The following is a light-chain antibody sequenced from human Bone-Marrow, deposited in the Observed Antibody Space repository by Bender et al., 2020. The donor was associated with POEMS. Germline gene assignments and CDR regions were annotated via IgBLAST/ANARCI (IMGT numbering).Light chain of an antibody. CDR1: SSDVGSYEL. CDR3: CSYAGRNTLV. Sequence: QSALTQPASVSGSPGQSSTISCTGTSSDVGSYELLSWFQHHPGKAPKLLLYEGNKRPTGVSNRFTGSKSGNTATRTISGLQAEDEADYYCCSYAGRNTLVFGGGTKLTVL. CDR2: EGN. J-gene: IGLJ3*02. V-gene: IGLV2-23*01.